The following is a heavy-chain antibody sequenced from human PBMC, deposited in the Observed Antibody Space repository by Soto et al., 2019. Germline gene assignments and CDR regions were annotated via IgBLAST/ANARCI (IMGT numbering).Heavy chain of an antibody. Sequence: QVQLVQSGAEVKKTGSSVKVSCKASGGTFSNYTITWVRLATGRGLEWMGRIIPIIGIINYAQKFQGRVTISADKFTGTAYMELTGLRSDDTAVYYCAGDPDSHYNDSHASSYPWGQGTLVTVSS. D-gene: IGHD4-4*01. CDR2: IIPIIGII. V-gene: IGHV1-69*08. J-gene: IGHJ5*02. CDR3: AGDPDSHYNDSHASSYP. CDR1: GGTFSNYT.